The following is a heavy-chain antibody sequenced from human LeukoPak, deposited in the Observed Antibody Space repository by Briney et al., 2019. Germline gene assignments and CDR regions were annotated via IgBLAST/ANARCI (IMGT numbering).Heavy chain of an antibody. V-gene: IGHV4-59*01. CDR1: GGSISSYY. CDR3: AREKGLFYYDSGNGVLFDY. CDR2: IYYSGST. J-gene: IGHJ4*02. Sequence: SETLSLTCTVSGGSISSYYWSWIRQPPGKGLEWIGYIYYSGSTNYNPSLKSRVTISVDTSKNQFSLKLSSVTAADTAVYYCAREKGLFYYDSGNGVLFDYWGQGTLVTVSS. D-gene: IGHD3-10*01.